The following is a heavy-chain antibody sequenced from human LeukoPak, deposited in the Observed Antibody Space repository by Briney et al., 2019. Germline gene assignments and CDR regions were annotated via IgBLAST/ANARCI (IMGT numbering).Heavy chain of an antibody. V-gene: IGHV6-1*01. CDR1: GDSVSINSAA. J-gene: IGHJ4*02. D-gene: IGHD6-19*01. CDR3: ARGRSGWPYFDY. Sequence: SQTLSLTCAISGDSVSINSAAWNWIRQSPSRGLEWLGRTYYRSKWYNDYAVSVKSQITIKPNTTKNQFSLQLNSVTPEDTAVYYCARGRSGWPYFDYWGQGTLVTVSS. CDR2: TYYRSKWYN.